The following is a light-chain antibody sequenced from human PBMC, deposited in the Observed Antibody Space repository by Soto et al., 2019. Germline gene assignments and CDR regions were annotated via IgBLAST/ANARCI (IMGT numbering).Light chain of an antibody. V-gene: IGLV2-8*01. J-gene: IGLJ1*01. CDR2: GVT. CDR3: SSYAGRSMYV. CDR1: SSDVGTYDC. Sequence: QSVLTQPPSASGSPGQSVTFSCTGTSSDVGTYDCVSWYQQYPGKAPKLLIYGVTRRPSGVPDRFSGSKSGNTAALTVSGLQAEDEAYYYRSSYAGRSMYVFGTGTKVTVL.